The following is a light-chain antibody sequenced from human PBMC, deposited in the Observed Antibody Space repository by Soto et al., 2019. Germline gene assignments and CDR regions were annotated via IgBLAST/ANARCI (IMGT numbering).Light chain of an antibody. Sequence: IVMTQSPATLSVSPGERATLSCRASQGIKNYLAWFQQKPGQAPSLLIYGASTRATGIPARFSGSGSGTEFTLTISSLQSEDFAVYYCQQYGSSPPITFGQGTRLEIK. V-gene: IGKV3-15*01. CDR1: QGIKNY. CDR3: QQYGSSPPIT. J-gene: IGKJ5*01. CDR2: GAS.